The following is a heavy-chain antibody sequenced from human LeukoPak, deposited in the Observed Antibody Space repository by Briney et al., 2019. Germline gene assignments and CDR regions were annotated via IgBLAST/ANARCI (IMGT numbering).Heavy chain of an antibody. CDR2: ISYDGNNK. Sequence: GGSLKLSCAASGFTFSNYAMHWVRQAPVKGLEWVAVISYDGNNKYNADSVNARFTISRDNSKNTLYLQMNSLRAEDTAVYYCARDRDRDIIGDGMDVWGKGTTVTVSS. J-gene: IGHJ6*04. CDR3: ARDRDRDIIGDGMDV. V-gene: IGHV3-30*04. CDR1: GFTFSNYA. D-gene: IGHD2-15*01.